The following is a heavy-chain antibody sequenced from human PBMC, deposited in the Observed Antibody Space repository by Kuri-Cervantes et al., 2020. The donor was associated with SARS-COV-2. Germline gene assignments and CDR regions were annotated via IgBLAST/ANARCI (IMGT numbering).Heavy chain of an antibody. CDR2: ISYDGSNK. Sequence: GESLKISCAASGFTFSSYAMHWARQAPGKGLEWVAVISYDGSNKYYADSGKGRFTISRDNSKNTLYLQMNSLRAEDTAVYYCATDYDYGDGIDYWGQGTLVTVSS. CDR1: GFTFSSYA. V-gene: IGHV3-30*04. CDR3: ATDYDYGDGIDY. J-gene: IGHJ4*02. D-gene: IGHD4-17*01.